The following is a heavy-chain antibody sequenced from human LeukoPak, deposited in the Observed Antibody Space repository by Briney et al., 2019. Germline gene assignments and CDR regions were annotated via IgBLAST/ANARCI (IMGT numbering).Heavy chain of an antibody. V-gene: IGHV3-21*01. CDR2: ISSSSSYI. CDR1: GFTFSSYS. CDR3: ARLRIVPAAMDYYYYYMDV. Sequence: GGSLRLSCAASGFTFSSYSMNWVRQAPGKGLEWVSSISSSSSYIYYADSVKGRFTISRDNAKNSLYLQMNSLRAEDTAVYYCARLRIVPAAMDYYYYYMDVWGKGTTVTVSS. J-gene: IGHJ6*03. D-gene: IGHD2-2*01.